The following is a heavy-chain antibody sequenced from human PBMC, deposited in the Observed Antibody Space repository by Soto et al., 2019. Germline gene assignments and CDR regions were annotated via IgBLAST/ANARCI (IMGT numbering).Heavy chain of an antibody. J-gene: IGHJ4*02. V-gene: IGHV3-48*02. CDR2: ISTNGATR. CDR3: ARFFGSGFDY. Sequence: EVQLVESGGGLVQPGGSLRLSCVASGFTFSTDSMNWVRQAPGKGLEWVAHISTNGATRYYADTVKGRFTISRDNAKTSLYLQMDSVRNEDTAVYYCARFFGSGFDYWGQGTLVTVSS. D-gene: IGHD6-19*01. CDR1: GFTFSTDS.